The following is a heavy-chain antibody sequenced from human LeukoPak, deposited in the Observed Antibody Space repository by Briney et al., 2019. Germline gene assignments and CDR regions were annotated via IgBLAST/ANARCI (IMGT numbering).Heavy chain of an antibody. J-gene: IGHJ6*03. CDR2: IQYDGSRE. D-gene: IGHD1-26*01. Sequence: GGSLRLSCAASGLTFSTSDMHSVRQAPGKGLEWVSFIQYDGSRENYSDSVKGRFSISRDNARNTLYLQMNSLRAEDTAVYYCAREAYSGSYYYYYYMDVWGKGTTVTVSS. CDR3: AREAYSGSYYYYYYMDV. CDR1: GLTFSTSD. V-gene: IGHV3-30*02.